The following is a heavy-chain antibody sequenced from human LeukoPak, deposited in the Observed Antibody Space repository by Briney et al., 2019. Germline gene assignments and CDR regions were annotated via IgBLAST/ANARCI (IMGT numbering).Heavy chain of an antibody. CDR2: ISYDGSNK. V-gene: IGHV3-30*04. CDR1: GFTFSSYA. D-gene: IGHD3-22*01. J-gene: IGHJ4*02. CDR3: ARGSLRYDSSGYPSQEVDY. Sequence: GGSLRLSCAASGFTFSSYAMHWVRQAPGKGLEWVAVISYDGSNKYYADSVKGRFTISRDNSKNTLYLQMNSLRAGDTAVYYCARGSLRYDSSGYPSQEVDYWGQGTLVTVSS.